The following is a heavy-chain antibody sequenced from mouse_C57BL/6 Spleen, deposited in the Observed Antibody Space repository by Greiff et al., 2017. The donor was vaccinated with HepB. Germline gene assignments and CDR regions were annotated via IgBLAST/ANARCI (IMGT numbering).Heavy chain of an antibody. CDR1: GYTFTSYW. J-gene: IGHJ2*01. V-gene: IGHV1-50*01. Sequence: QVQLQQPGAELVKPGASVKLSCKASGYTFTSYWMQWVKQRPGQGLEWIGEIDPSDSYTNYNPQFKGKATLTVDTSTNTAYMQHSSLTSDDSAVYYAAAYGSSCGGDFCYWGQRTTLP. D-gene: IGHD1-1*01. CDR2: IDPSDSYT. CDR3: AAYGSSCGGDFCY.